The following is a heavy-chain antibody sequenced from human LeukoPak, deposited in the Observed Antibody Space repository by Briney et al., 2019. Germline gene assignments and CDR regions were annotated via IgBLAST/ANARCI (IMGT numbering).Heavy chain of an antibody. V-gene: IGHV4-4*07. CDR3: ARQYYYDSGGCSTYFDY. CDR1: GGSVSSHF. Sequence: SETLSLTCTVSGGSVSSHFWSWIRQPAGKGLEWIGRIYTSGSTNYNPSLKSRVTMSVDTSKNQFSLKLSSVTAADTAVYYCARQYYYDSGGCSTYFDYWGQGTLVTVSS. D-gene: IGHD3-22*01. CDR2: IYTSGST. J-gene: IGHJ4*02.